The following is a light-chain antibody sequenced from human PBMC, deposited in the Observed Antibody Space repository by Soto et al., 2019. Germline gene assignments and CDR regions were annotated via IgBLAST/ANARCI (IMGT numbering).Light chain of an antibody. J-gene: IGKJ1*01. CDR2: AAS. V-gene: IGKV1-16*01. Sequence: DVQMTQSPSSLSASIGDIVTITFRASQGINSFLAWYQQKPGKVPKLLIYAASSLESGVPSRFSGSGSGTEFTLTISSLQADDFATYYCQQYNSYSRTFGLGTKVDIK. CDR3: QQYNSYSRT. CDR1: QGINSF.